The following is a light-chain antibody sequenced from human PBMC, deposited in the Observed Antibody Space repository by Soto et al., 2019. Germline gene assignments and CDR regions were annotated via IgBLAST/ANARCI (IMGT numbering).Light chain of an antibody. V-gene: IGKV3-15*01. CDR2: GAS. J-gene: IGKJ5*01. CDR3: QQYKNWPL. CDR1: HSVNSH. Sequence: IMLKKSQATLSVYTGESVTLSCRTSHSVNSHVAWYQQKPGQAPRLLLYGASTRATGIPVRFSGSGFGTEFTLTISSLQSEDFAVYYCQQYKNWPLFGQGTLLEIK.